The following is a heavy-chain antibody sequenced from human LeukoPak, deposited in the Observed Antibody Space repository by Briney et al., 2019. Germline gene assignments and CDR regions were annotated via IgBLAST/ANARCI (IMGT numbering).Heavy chain of an antibody. D-gene: IGHD3-3*01. V-gene: IGHV4-61*02. CDR1: GGSISSGSYY. CDR3: AREGYDFWSGYPH. J-gene: IGHJ4*02. Sequence: PSETLSLTCTVSGGSISSGSYYWSWIRQPAGKGLEWIGRIYTCGSTNYNPSLKGRVTISVDTSKNQFSLKLSSVTAADTAVYYCAREGYDFWSGYPHWGQGTLVTVSS. CDR2: IYTCGST.